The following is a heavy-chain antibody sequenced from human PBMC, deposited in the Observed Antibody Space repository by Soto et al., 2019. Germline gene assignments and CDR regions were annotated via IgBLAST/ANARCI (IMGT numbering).Heavy chain of an antibody. Sequence: QLQLQESGPGLVKPSETLSLTCTVSGGSISSSSYYWGWIRQPPGKGLEWIGSIYYSGSTYYNPSPKRRVTISVNTSKNQFFLKLSSVTAADTAVYYCIVFGVVIGTFDYWGQGTLVTVSS. CDR1: GGSISSSSYY. V-gene: IGHV4-39*01. D-gene: IGHD3-3*01. CDR3: IVFGVVIGTFDY. CDR2: IYYSGST. J-gene: IGHJ4*02.